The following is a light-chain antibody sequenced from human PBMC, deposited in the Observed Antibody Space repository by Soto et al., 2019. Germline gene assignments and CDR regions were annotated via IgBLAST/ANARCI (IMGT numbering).Light chain of an antibody. V-gene: IGLV6-57*04. J-gene: IGLJ2*01. CDR2: EDD. Sequence: NFMLTQTHSVSESPGKTVTISCTRSSGNIASNFVQWYRQRPGSAPTTVIYEDDQRPSGVPDRFSGSVDSSSNVASLTISGLQTEDEADYYCQSYDSKTVVFGGGTKLTVL. CDR3: QSYDSKTVV. CDR1: SGNIASNF.